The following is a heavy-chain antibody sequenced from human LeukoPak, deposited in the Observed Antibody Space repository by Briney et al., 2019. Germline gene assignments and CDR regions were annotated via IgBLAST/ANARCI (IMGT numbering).Heavy chain of an antibody. CDR1: GFIFSHHG. J-gene: IGHJ4*01. D-gene: IGHD4-11*01. CDR3: ARDAQRGFDYSNSLKN. Sequence: GGSLRLYCAASGFIFSHHGMHWVSQAPGKGLEWVAVIWSDATNRFYADSVKGRFTISRDNSQNTVSLQMNNLRVKDTAIYYCARDAQRGFDYSNSLKNWGHGTLVTVSS. CDR2: IWSDATNR. V-gene: IGHV3-33*01.